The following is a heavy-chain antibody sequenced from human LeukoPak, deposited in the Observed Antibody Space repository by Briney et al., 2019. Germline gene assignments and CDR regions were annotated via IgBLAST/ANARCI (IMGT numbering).Heavy chain of an antibody. CDR2: IYTSGST. CDR3: ARDLHGIAVAGSLDY. V-gene: IGHV4-61*02. D-gene: IGHD6-19*01. J-gene: IGHJ4*02. Sequence: PSETLSLTCTVSGGSISSGSYYWSWIRQPAEKGLEWIGRIYTSGSTNYNPSLKSRVTISVDTSKNRFSLKLSSVTAADTAVYYCARDLHGIAVAGSLDYWGQGTLVTVSS. CDR1: GGSISSGSYY.